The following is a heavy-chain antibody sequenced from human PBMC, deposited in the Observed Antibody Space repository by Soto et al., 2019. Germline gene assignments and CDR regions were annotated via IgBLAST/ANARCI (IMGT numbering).Heavy chain of an antibody. CDR1: GYTFTSYD. V-gene: IGHV1-8*01. Sequence: ASVKVSCKDSGYTFTSYDINWVRQATGQGLEWMGWMNPNSGNTGYAQKFQGRVTMTRITSISTAYMELSSLRSEDTAVYYCARGSXVYDYVWGSYRVFSFDYWGQGTLVTVSS. CDR2: MNPNSGNT. CDR3: ARGSXVYDYVWGSYRVFSFDY. D-gene: IGHD3-16*02. J-gene: IGHJ4*02.